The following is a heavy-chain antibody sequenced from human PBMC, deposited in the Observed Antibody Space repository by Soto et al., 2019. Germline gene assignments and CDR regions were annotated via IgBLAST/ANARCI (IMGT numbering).Heavy chain of an antibody. J-gene: IGHJ4*02. CDR1: GDSMTKYY. V-gene: IGHV4-4*07. Sequence: QVQLQESGPGLVKPSETLFLTCTVSGDSMTKYYWSWIRQPAGKGLEWIGRIYTSGSTNYNPSLKSRVTMSIDTSNNHFSLNLKSVTAADTAMYYCARTVGAAYYFDFWGQGALVTVSS. CDR3: ARTVGAAYYFDF. D-gene: IGHD1-26*01. CDR2: IYTSGST.